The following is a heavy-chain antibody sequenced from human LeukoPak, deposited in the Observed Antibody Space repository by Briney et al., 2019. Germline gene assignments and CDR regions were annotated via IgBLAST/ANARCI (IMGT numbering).Heavy chain of an antibody. CDR3: AKYVGSGWRYYFDY. CDR1: GFTFSSYA. J-gene: IGHJ4*02. Sequence: GGSLRLSCAASGFTFSSYAMSWVRQAPGKGLEWVSDISGSGSNTYYADSVKGRFTISRDNSKNTLYLQMNSLRAEDTAVYSCAKYVGSGWRYYFDYWGQGTLATVSS. D-gene: IGHD6-19*01. CDR2: ISGSGSNT. V-gene: IGHV3-23*01.